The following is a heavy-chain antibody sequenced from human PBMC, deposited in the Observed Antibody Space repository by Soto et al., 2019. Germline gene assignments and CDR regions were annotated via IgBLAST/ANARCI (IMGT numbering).Heavy chain of an antibody. D-gene: IGHD5-18*01. J-gene: IGHJ6*03. CDR2: INWNGGST. CDR1: GFTFDDYG. V-gene: IGHV3-20*01. Sequence: GGSLRLSCAASGFTFDDYGMSWVRQAPGKGLEWVSGINWNGGSTGYADSLKGRFTISRDNAKNSLYLQMNSLRAEDTPLYHCARVVSTGIQLWFGDYYYMDVWGKGTTVTVSS. CDR3: ARVVSTGIQLWFGDYYYMDV.